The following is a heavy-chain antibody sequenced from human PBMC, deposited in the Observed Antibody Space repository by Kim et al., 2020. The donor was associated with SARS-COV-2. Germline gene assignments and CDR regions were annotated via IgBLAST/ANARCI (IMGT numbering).Heavy chain of an antibody. Sequence: GGSLRLSCAASGFTFSSYWMDWIRQAPGKGLVWVSRINTDGSSPTYADSVKGRFTISRDNSKNTVYLQMNSLRAEDTAVYYCARGKRSFDYWGQGTLVTV. V-gene: IGHV3-74*01. CDR3: ARGKRSFDY. D-gene: IGHD3-16*01. CDR2: INTDGSSP. CDR1: GFTFSSYW. J-gene: IGHJ4*02.